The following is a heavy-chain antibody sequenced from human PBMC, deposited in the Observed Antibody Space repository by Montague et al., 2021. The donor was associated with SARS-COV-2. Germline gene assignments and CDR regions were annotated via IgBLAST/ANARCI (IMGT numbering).Heavy chain of an antibody. Sequence: SETLSLTCSRLCRGTQAQIWRAHVWTPVTVAYCMRSFARNGSSNYNPSLKNRVTISVDKSKNQISLKLTSVTAADTATYYCARGQVTIFAVLIMLPAAGAIDVGGQGTTVTVSS. D-gene: IGHD3-3*01. CDR1: RGTQAQI. V-gene: IGHV4-34*01. CDR2: FARNGSS. J-gene: IGHJ3*01. CDR3: ARGQVTIFAVLIMLPAAGAIDV.